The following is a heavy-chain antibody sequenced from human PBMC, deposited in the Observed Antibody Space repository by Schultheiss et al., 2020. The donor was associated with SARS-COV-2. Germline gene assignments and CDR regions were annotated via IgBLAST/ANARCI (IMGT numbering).Heavy chain of an antibody. J-gene: IGHJ4*02. CDR3: ARHTGGYSSSWYPFFDY. CDR2: IYYSGST. V-gene: IGHV4-59*08. Sequence: GSLRLSCTVSGGSISSYYWSWIRQPAGKGLEWIGYIYYSGSTNYNPSLKSRVTISVDTSKNQFSLKLSSVTAADTAVYYCARHTGGYSSSWYPFFDYWGQGTLVTVSS. CDR1: GGSISSYY. D-gene: IGHD6-13*01.